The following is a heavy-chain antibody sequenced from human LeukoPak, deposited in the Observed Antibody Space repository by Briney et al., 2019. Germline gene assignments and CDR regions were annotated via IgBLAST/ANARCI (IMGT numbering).Heavy chain of an antibody. CDR1: GGSFSGYY. CDR2: INHSGST. CDR3: ARDITMVRGVIHPTGDPFDY. V-gene: IGHV4-34*01. D-gene: IGHD3-10*01. Sequence: SETLSLTCAVYGGSFSGYYWSWIRQLPGKGLEWVGEINHSGSTNYNPSLKSRVSISVDTSKNQFSLKLSSVTAADTAVYYCARDITMVRGVIHPTGDPFDYWGQGTLVTVSS. J-gene: IGHJ4*02.